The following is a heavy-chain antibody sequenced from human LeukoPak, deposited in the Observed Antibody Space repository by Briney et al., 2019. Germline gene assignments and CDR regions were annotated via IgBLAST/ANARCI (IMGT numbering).Heavy chain of an antibody. CDR2: INPNSGGT. CDR1: GYTFTGYY. V-gene: IGHV1-2*02. J-gene: IGHJ4*02. D-gene: IGHD3-10*01. Sequence: ASVKVSCTASGYTFTGYYMHWVRQAPGQGLEWMGWINPNSGGTNYAQKFQGRVTMTRDTSISTAYMELSRLRSDDTAVYYCARDLEKVLLWLGELSNSFDYWGQGTLVTVSS. CDR3: ARDLEKVLLWLGELSNSFDY.